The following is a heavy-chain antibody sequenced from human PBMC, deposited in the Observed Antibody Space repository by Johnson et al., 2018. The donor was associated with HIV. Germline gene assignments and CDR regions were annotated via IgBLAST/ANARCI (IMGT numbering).Heavy chain of an antibody. D-gene: IGHD6-13*01. Sequence: MQLVESGGGLVQPGGSLRLSCAASGFSFSTYWMHWVRQAPGKGLVWVSRINSDGSNTTYADSVKGRFTISRDNAKNTLYLQMNSLRAEDTAVYYCARDREAAGTDALDIWGQGTMVTVSS. CDR1: GFSFSTYW. CDR3: ARDREAAGTDALDI. V-gene: IGHV3-74*01. J-gene: IGHJ3*02. CDR2: INSDGSNT.